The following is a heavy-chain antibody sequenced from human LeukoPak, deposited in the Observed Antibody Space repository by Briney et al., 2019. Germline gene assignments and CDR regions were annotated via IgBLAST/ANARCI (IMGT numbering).Heavy chain of an antibody. CDR1: GFTFSDYY. CDR3: ATDYYDSRTKYYFDY. CDR2: ISSSGSTI. D-gene: IGHD3-22*01. V-gene: IGHV3-11*01. J-gene: IGHJ4*02. Sequence: GGSLRLSCAASGFTFSDYYRSWIRQAPGKGLEWVSYISSSGSTIYYADSVKGRFTISRDNAKNSLYLQMNSLRAEDTAVYYCATDYYDSRTKYYFDYWGQGTLVTVSS.